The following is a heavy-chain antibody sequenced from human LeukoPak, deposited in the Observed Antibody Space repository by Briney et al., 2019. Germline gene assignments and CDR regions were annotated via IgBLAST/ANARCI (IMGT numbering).Heavy chain of an antibody. D-gene: IGHD3-10*01. V-gene: IGHV3-7*01. J-gene: IGHJ4*02. Sequence: PGGSLRLSCATSAFTFSDYWMSWVRQTPGKGLEWVANIKEDGSEKYYVDSVKGRFTISRDNAKNSLYLQMNSLRAEDTAVYYCANYGTVRGAIRDFDYWGQGTLVTVSS. CDR1: AFTFSDYW. CDR2: IKEDGSEK. CDR3: ANYGTVRGAIRDFDY.